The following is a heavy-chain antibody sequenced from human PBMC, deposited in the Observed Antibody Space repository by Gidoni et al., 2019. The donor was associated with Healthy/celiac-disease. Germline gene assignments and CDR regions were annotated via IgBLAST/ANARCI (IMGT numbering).Heavy chain of an antibody. D-gene: IGHD6-19*01. CDR1: GFPFSNAW. CDR3: TTLNSGWYFDY. J-gene: IGHJ4*02. Sequence: EVQLVESGGGLVKPGGSLRLSCAASGFPFSNAWMSWVRQAPGKGLEWVGRIKSKTDGGTTDYAAPVKGRFTISRDDSKNTLYLQMNSLKTEDTAVYYCTTLNSGWYFDYWGQGTLVTVSS. CDR2: IKSKTDGGTT. V-gene: IGHV3-15*01.